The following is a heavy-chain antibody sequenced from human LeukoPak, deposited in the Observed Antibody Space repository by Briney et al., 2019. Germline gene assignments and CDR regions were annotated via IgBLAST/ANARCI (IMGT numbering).Heavy chain of an antibody. D-gene: IGHD6-13*01. J-gene: IGHJ1*01. CDR3: ARDWPTIAAAGTIPEYFQH. Sequence: GGSLRLSCAASGFTFSSYSMNWVRQAPGKGLEWVSPISSSSSYIYYADSVKGRFTISRDNAKNSLYLQMNSLRAEDTAVYYCARDWPTIAAAGTIPEYFQHWGQGTLVTVSS. V-gene: IGHV3-21*01. CDR1: GFTFSSYS. CDR2: ISSSSSYI.